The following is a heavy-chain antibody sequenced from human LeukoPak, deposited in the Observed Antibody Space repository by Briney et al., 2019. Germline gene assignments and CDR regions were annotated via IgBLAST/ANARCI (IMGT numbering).Heavy chain of an antibody. D-gene: IGHD3-16*01. V-gene: IGHV4-4*07. CDR1: GGSISSYY. CDR2: IYTSGST. CDR3: ARGQDYIWGSPRT. Sequence: SETLSLTRTVSGGSISSYYWSWIRQPAGRGLEWIGRIYTSGSTNYNPSLKSRLTMSVDTSKNQFSLSLRSVTAADTAVYYCARGQDYIWGSPRTWGLGTLVTVSS. J-gene: IGHJ5*02.